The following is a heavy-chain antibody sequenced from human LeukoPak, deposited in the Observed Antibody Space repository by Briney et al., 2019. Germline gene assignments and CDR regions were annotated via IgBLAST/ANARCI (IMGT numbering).Heavy chain of an antibody. CDR3: ARERGEEYSSGWYKTNFFDT. J-gene: IGHJ4*02. CDR1: SDFFSSVTDY. CDR2: GDYSGGT. D-gene: IGHD6-19*01. V-gene: IGHV4-39*07. Sequence: SETLSLTCTVSSDFFSSVTDYWAWIRQPPGKGLGWIASGDYSGGTYYNPSLESRVAISADMSKNQISLKLSSVTAADTALYYCARERGEEYSSGWYKTNFFDTWGQGTRVTVSS.